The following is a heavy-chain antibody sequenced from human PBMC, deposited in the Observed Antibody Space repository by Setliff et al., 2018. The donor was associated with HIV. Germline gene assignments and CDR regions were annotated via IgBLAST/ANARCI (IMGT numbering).Heavy chain of an antibody. CDR3: AGIVRPSYYYYYYMDV. CDR1: GGTFSSYA. D-gene: IGHD3-10*02. V-gene: IGHV1-69*13. J-gene: IGHJ6*03. Sequence: SVKVSCKTSGGTFSSYAISWVRQAPGQGLEWMGGIIPIFNTANYAQKFQGRVTITADESTSTAYMELSSLRSEDTAVYYCAGIVRPSYYYYYYMDVWGKGTTVTVTS. CDR2: IIPIFNTA.